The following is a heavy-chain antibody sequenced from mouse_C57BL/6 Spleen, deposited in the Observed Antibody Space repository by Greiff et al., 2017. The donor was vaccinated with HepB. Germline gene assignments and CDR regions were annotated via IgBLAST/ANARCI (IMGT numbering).Heavy chain of an antibody. Sequence: VKQSCKASGYTFTSYWMHWVKQRPGQGLEWIGEIDPSDSYTNYNQKFKGKSTLTVDKSSSTAYMQLSSLTSEDSAVYYCARPSGRGAMDYWGQGTSVTVSS. CDR3: ARPSGRGAMDY. CDR1: GYTFTSYW. CDR2: IDPSDSYT. D-gene: IGHD1-1*01. V-gene: IGHV1-69*01. J-gene: IGHJ4*01.